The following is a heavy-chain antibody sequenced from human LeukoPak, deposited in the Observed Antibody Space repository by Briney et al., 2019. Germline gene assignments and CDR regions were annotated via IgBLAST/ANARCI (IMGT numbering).Heavy chain of an antibody. CDR2: FDPEEGET. CDR3: ATGGPTIELDS. CDR1: GYTLTELS. D-gene: IGHD1-26*01. J-gene: IGHJ4*02. V-gene: IGHV1-24*01. Sequence: GASVKVSCKVSGYTLTELSMHWVRQAPGKGLEWMGGFDPEEGETIYAQKFQGRVTMTEDTSADTAFMEVSNLRSEDTAVYYCATGGPTIELDSWGQGTLVTVSS.